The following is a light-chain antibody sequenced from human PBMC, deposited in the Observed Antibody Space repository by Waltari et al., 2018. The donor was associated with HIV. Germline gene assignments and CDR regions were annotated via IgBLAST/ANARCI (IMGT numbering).Light chain of an antibody. CDR1: TSNIGNNF. CDR3: GTWDTSLNAGV. CDR2: DYH. V-gene: IGLV1-51*01. J-gene: IGLJ2*01. Sequence: QSVLTQPPAVSAAPGQKVTIPCSGTTSNIGNNFVCWYQKLPGTAPKLLIFDYHKRPSGVSDRFSASKSATSATLNITGLHTGDEAEYYCGTWDTSLNAGVFGGGTKVSVL.